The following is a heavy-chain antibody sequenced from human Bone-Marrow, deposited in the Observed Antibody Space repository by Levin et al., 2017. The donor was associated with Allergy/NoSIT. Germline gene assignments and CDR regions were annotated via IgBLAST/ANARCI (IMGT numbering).Heavy chain of an antibody. V-gene: IGHV1-18*01. CDR1: GFTFSMYG. D-gene: IGHD3-22*01. CDR3: ARVFYFESSGYYDP. J-gene: IGHJ5*02. CDR2: ISGYNGNT. Sequence: ASVKVSCKASGFTFSMYGIIWVRQAPGQGLEWMGWISGYNGNTDYAQKFQGRVSMTTDTSTSTAYMELRNLRSDDTAVYYCARVFYFESSGYYDPWGQGTLVTVSS.